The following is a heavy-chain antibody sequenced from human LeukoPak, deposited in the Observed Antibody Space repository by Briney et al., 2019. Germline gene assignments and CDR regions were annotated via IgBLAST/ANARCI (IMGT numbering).Heavy chain of an antibody. Sequence: SETLSLTCTVSGGSISSSSYYWGWIRQPPGKGLEWIGSIYYSGSTNYNPSLKSRVTISVDTSKNQFSLKLSSVTAADAAVYYCARVYCSGGSCYSPDNWFDPWGQGTLVTVSS. D-gene: IGHD2-15*01. CDR3: ARVYCSGGSCYSPDNWFDP. V-gene: IGHV4-39*07. CDR1: GGSISSSSYY. CDR2: IYYSGST. J-gene: IGHJ5*02.